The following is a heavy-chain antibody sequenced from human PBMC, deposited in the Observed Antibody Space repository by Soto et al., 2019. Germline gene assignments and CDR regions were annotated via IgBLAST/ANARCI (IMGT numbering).Heavy chain of an antibody. CDR2: INHSGST. Sequence: SETLSLTCAVYGGSFSGYYWSWIRQPPGKGLEWIGEINHSGSTNYNPSLKSRVTISVDTSKNQFSLKLSSVTAADTAVFYCARSSYYYDSSGYAQSSFDYWGQGTLVTVSS. V-gene: IGHV4-34*01. J-gene: IGHJ4*02. CDR1: GGSFSGYY. D-gene: IGHD3-22*01. CDR3: ARSSYYYDSSGYAQSSFDY.